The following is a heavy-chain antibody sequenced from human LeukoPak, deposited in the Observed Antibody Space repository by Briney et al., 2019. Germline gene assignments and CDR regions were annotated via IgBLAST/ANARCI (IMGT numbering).Heavy chain of an antibody. CDR3: ARDSNCSSTSCYTTFDY. V-gene: IGHV1-46*01. CDR2: INPSGGST. J-gene: IGHJ4*02. D-gene: IGHD2-2*02. Sequence: ASVKVSCKASGYTFTSYYMHWVRQAPGQGLEWMGIINPSGGSTSYAQKFQGRVTMTRDTSTSTVYMELSSLRSEDTAVCYCARDSNCSSTSCYTTFDYWGQGTLVTVSS. CDR1: GYTFTSYY.